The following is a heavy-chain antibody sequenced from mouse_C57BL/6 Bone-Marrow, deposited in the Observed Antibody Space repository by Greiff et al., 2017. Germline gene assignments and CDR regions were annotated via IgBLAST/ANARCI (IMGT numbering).Heavy chain of an antibody. CDR2: IDPNSGGT. CDR1: GYTFTSYW. CDR3: ARPPDSSGRDYYAMDY. D-gene: IGHD3-2*02. V-gene: IGHV1-72*01. J-gene: IGHJ4*01. Sequence: QVQLQQPGAELVKPGASVKLSCKASGYTFTSYWMHWVKQRPGRGLEWIGRIDPNSGGTKYNEKFKSKATLTVDKPSSTAYMQLSSLTSEDSAGYYCARPPDSSGRDYYAMDYWGQGTSVTVSS.